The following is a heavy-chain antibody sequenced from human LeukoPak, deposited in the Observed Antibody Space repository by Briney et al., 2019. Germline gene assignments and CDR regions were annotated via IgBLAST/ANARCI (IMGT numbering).Heavy chain of an antibody. CDR3: AGGLWYFDL. Sequence: KTSETLSLTCTVSGGSISSYYWSWIRQPPGKGLEWIGYIYYSGSTNYNPSLKSQVTISVDTSKNQFSLKLSSVTAADTAVYYCAGGLWYFDLWGRGTLVTVSS. J-gene: IGHJ2*01. V-gene: IGHV4-59*01. CDR1: GGSISSYY. CDR2: IYYSGST. D-gene: IGHD3-16*01.